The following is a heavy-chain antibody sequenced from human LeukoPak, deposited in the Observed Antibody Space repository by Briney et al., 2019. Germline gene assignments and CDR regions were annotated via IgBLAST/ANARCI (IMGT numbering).Heavy chain of an antibody. CDR3: ARVVNANWGFDY. Sequence: SETLSLTCTVSGGSISSGGYYWSWIRQPPGKGLEWIGYIYYSGSTNYNPSLKSRVTISVDTSKNQFSLKLSSVTAADTAVYYCARVVNANWGFDYWGQGTLVIVSS. CDR1: GGSISSGGYY. J-gene: IGHJ4*02. CDR2: IYYSGST. V-gene: IGHV4-61*08. D-gene: IGHD7-27*01.